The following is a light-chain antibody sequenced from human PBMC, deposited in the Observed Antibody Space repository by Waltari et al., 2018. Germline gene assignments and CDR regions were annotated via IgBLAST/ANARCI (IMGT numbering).Light chain of an antibody. J-gene: IGLJ1*01. CDR3: TSYRSLTTLV. CDR1: SSDVGGNHF. CDR2: GVS. V-gene: IGLV2-14*01. Sequence: QSALTQPASVSGSPGQSIAISCTGTSSDVGGNHFVSWYQQHPGKAPKLMISGVSNRPSGVSDRFSGSKSGNTASLTISGLQAEDEADYYCTSYRSLTTLVFGTGTKVTVL.